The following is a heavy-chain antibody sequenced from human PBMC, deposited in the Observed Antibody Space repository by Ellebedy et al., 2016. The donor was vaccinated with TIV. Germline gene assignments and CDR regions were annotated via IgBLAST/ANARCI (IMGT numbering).Heavy chain of an antibody. CDR3: ARQAGSNYFLIED. CDR1: GFSVTRNY. CDR2: ISIDGTT. Sequence: LSLTCAASGFSVTRNYMSWVRQAPGGGLEWVSVISIDGTTYYGDSVKGRFTISRDTSKNTVHLQMNSLRVEDTAVYYCARQAGSNYFLIEDWGQGTLVTVSS. J-gene: IGHJ4*02. V-gene: IGHV3-66*04. D-gene: IGHD4-11*01.